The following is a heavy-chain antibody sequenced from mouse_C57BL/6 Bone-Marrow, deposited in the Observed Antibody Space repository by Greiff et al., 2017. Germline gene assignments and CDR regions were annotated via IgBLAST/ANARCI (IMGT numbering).Heavy chain of an antibody. J-gene: IGHJ2*01. Sequence: VQLQQSGAELVRPGASVTLSCTASGFNIKADSMHWVKQRPEQGLEWIGWIDPENGDTEYASKFQGKATITADTSSNTAYLQLSSLTSEDTAVYYCTTRNTTVVAPFDDWGQGTTLTGSS. D-gene: IGHD1-1*01. CDR1: GFNIKADS. V-gene: IGHV14-4*01. CDR3: TTRNTTVVAPFDD. CDR2: IDPENGDT.